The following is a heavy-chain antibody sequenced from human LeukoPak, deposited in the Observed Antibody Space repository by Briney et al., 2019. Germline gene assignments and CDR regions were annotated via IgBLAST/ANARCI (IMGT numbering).Heavy chain of an antibody. J-gene: IGHJ4*02. CDR2: ISSSGST. CDR3: ARVGRGDHTWGSYYCDH. Sequence: SETLSLTCTVSGDSFSSYHWSWLRQPPGKGLEWIGYISSSGSTSSNPSLKSRVTISVDTSRNQFSLRLNSMTAADTAVYYCARVGRGDHTWGSYYCDHWGQGTLVSVS. V-gene: IGHV4-59*01. CDR1: GDSFSSYH. D-gene: IGHD3-16*01.